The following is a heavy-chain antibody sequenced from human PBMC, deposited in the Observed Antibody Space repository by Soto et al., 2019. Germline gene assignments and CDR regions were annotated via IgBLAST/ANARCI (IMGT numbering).Heavy chain of an antibody. CDR3: GGGDFGSSWHEVWFGP. J-gene: IGHJ5*02. D-gene: IGHD6-13*01. Sequence: EVQLVESGGGLVKPGGSLRLSCAASGFTFSSYGMNWVRQAPGKGLEWVSSISSSSTYISYADSMKDRFTISRDNAKNSLFLEMRRLSAEDMAVYYCGGGDFGSSWHEVWFGPSGQGNLVTVSS. CDR2: ISSSSTYI. CDR1: GFTFSSYG. V-gene: IGHV3-21*06.